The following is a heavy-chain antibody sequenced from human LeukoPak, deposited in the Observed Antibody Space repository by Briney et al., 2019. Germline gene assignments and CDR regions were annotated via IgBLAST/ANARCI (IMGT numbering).Heavy chain of an antibody. V-gene: IGHV1-69*13. CDR1: GGTFSSYA. CDR3: ARGSSGGYSGYDYYSNYYYYMDV. D-gene: IGHD5-12*01. CDR2: IIPIFGTA. J-gene: IGHJ6*03. Sequence: ASVKVSCKASGGTFSSYAISWVRQAPGQGLEWMGGIIPIFGTANYAQKFQGRVTITADESTSTAYMELSSVRSEDTAVYYCARGSSGGYSGYDYYSNYYYYMDVWGKGTTVTISS.